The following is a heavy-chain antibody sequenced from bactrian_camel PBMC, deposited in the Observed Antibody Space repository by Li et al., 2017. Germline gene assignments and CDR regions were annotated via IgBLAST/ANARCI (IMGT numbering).Heavy chain of an antibody. CDR1: GHSRGSNC. CDR3: AARRAGAAWRSRLAPSEYNY. D-gene: IGHD5*01. J-gene: IGHJ4*01. Sequence: HVQLVESGGGSVQAGGSLRLSCLVSGHSRGSNCVGWYRLPPGRAPAEREGIAAIRNGGGETWYAGSVKGRFTISRDSAKNTVYLLMNSLKPDDTGMYYCAARRAGAAWRSRLAPSEYNYWGQGTQVTVS. CDR2: IRNGGGET. V-gene: IGHV3S45*01.